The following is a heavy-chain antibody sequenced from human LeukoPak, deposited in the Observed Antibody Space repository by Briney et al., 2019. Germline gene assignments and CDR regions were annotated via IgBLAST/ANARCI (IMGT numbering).Heavy chain of an antibody. D-gene: IGHD5-24*01. CDR3: ARDFIGDGYNAFDY. V-gene: IGHV3-66*02. J-gene: IGHJ4*02. CDR1: GFTVSSNY. CDR2: IYSGGST. Sequence: GGSLRLSCAASGFTVSSNYMSWVRQAPGKGLEWVSVIYSGGSTYYADSVKGRFTISRDNSKNTLYLQMNGLRAEDTAVYYCARDFIGDGYNAFDYWGQGTLVTVSS.